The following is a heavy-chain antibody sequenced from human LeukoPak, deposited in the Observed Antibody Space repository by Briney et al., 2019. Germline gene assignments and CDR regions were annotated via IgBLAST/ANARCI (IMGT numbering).Heavy chain of an antibody. CDR2: IYSDGRT. CDR1: GFTVSSNY. Sequence: PGGSLRLSCAASGFTVSSNYMSWVRQAPGKGLEWVSVIYSDGRTYYADSVKGRFTISRDNSKNTLFLQMNSLRAEDTAVYYCARDSSSGWYHDYWGQGALVIVSS. J-gene: IGHJ4*02. V-gene: IGHV3-53*01. D-gene: IGHD6-19*01. CDR3: ARDSSSGWYHDY.